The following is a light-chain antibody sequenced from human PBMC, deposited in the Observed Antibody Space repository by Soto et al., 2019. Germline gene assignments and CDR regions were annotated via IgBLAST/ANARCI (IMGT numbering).Light chain of an antibody. Sequence: IKMNQSPSTLSATIGDRVTITCRASEDINDWLAWYQQKPGNAPKFLIYDASTLQSGVPSRFSGSGSGTEFTLTISSLQPDDSATYYCQQYKSRRTFGQGTKVDIK. V-gene: IGKV1-5*01. CDR3: QQYKSRRT. CDR2: DAS. J-gene: IGKJ1*01. CDR1: EDINDW.